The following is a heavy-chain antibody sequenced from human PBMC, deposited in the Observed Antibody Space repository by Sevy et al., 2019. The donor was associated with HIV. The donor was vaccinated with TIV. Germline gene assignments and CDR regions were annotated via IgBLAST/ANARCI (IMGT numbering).Heavy chain of an antibody. CDR2: ISSSSSYI. V-gene: IGHV3-21*01. J-gene: IGHJ3*02. Sequence: GGSLRLYCAASGFTFSSYSMNWVRQAPGKGLEWVSSISSSSSYIYYADSVKGRFTISRDNAKNSLYLQMNSLRAEDTAVYYCSRVGNDFWSGYSYDAFDIWGQGTMVTVSS. CDR1: GFTFSSYS. CDR3: SRVGNDFWSGYSYDAFDI. D-gene: IGHD3-3*01.